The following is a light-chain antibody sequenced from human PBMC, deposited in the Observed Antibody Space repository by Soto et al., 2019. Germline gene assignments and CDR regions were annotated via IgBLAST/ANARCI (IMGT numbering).Light chain of an antibody. CDR3: QQFNSDPQEYT. J-gene: IGKJ2*01. CDR2: DAS. V-gene: IGKV1-13*02. CDR1: QGISSA. Sequence: AIQLTQSPSSLSASVGDRVTITCRASQGISSALAWYQQKPGKAPKLLIYDASSLESGVPSRFSGSGSGTDFTLTISSLQPEDFGTYYCQQFNSDPQEYTFGQVTKLEIK.